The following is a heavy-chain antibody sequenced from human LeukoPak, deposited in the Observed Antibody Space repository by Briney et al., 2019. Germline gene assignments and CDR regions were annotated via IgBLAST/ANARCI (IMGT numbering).Heavy chain of an antibody. D-gene: IGHD6-19*01. CDR3: ARGRGSSGRFFYFDY. V-gene: IGHV4-61*05. J-gene: IGHJ4*02. Sequence: SETLSLTCTVSGGSISSSSYYWGWIRQPPGKGLEWIGYIYYSGSTNYNPSLKSRVTISVDTSKNQFSLKLSSVTAADTAVYYCARGRGSSGRFFYFDYWGQGTLVTVSS. CDR2: IYYSGST. CDR1: GGSISSSSYY.